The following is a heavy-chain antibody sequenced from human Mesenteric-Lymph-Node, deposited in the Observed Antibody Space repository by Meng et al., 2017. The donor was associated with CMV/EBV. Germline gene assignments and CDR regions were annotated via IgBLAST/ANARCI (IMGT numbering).Heavy chain of an antibody. J-gene: IGHJ5*02. V-gene: IGHV4-61*01. CDR2: IYYSGST. CDR1: GGSVSSGSYY. Sequence: SETLSLTCTVSGGSVSSGSYYWSWIRQPPGKGLEWIGYIYYSGSTNYNPSLKSRVTISVDTSKNQFSLKLSSVTAADTAVYYCARALWEQLPFGPWGQGTLVTVSS. D-gene: IGHD6-6*01. CDR3: ARALWEQLPFGP.